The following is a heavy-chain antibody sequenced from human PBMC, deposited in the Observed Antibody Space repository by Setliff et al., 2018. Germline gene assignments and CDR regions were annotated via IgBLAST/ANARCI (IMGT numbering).Heavy chain of an antibody. J-gene: IGHJ3*02. CDR3: RQAVVGRDVFDI. V-gene: IGHV4-39*07. D-gene: IGHD1-1*01. CDR1: GGSISSSRYS. CDR2: INQSGSG. Sequence: PSETLSLTCSVSGGSISSSRYSWSWIRQPPGKGLEWFGEINQSGSGDYNPSFKGRVTISVDTSKKQFSLTLTSVTAADTALYYCRQAVVGRDVFDIWGQGTVVTVSS.